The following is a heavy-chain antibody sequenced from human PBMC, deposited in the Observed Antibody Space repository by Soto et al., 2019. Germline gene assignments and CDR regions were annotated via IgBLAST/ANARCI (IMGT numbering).Heavy chain of an antibody. CDR3: ASDSGRTRGMDV. J-gene: IGHJ6*02. D-gene: IGHD6-19*01. V-gene: IGHV1-69*18. Sequence: QVQAVQSGAEVKKPGSSVKVSCKASGGTFSSYVISWVRQAPGQGLELMGRIIPIFGTANYAQKFQGRVPITADESTSKDYMELSSLRSEDTAVYYCASDSGRTRGMDVWGQGTTITVSS. CDR1: GGTFSSYV. CDR2: IIPIFGTA.